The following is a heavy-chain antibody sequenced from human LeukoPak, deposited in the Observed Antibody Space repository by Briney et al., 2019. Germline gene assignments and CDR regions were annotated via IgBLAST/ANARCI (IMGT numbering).Heavy chain of an antibody. V-gene: IGHV4-31*03. CDR2: IYYSGST. J-gene: IGHJ4*02. Sequence: SETLSLTCTVSGGSISSGGYYWSWIRQHPGKGLEWIGYIYYSGSTYYNPSLKSRVTISVDTSKNQFSLKLSSVTAADTAVYYCARVVRGYSYGQRFDYWGQGTLVTVSS. CDR3: ARVVRGYSYGQRFDY. CDR1: GGSISSGGYY. D-gene: IGHD5-18*01.